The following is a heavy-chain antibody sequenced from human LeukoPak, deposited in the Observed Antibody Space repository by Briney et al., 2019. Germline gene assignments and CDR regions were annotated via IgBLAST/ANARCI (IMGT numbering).Heavy chain of an antibody. D-gene: IGHD3-10*01. V-gene: IGHV4-59*04. J-gene: IGHJ4*02. CDR1: GGSISSYY. Sequence: SETLSLTCTVSGGSISSYYWSWIRQPPGKGLEWIGYMYYSGSTYYNPSLKSRVTISVDTSKNQFSLKLSSVTAADTAVYYCASYYYGSGSYYPDDFDYWGQGTLVTVSS. CDR3: ASYYYGSGSYYPDDFDY. CDR2: MYYSGST.